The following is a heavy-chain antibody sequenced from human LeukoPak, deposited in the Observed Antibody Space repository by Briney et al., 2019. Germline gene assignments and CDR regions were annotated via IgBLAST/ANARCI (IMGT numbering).Heavy chain of an antibody. V-gene: IGHV3-15*01. CDR3: TTAVAGDDFDY. CDR1: GFTFSSYS. Sequence: GGSLRLSCAASGFTFSSYSMNWVRQAPGKGLEWVGRIKSKTDGGTTDYAAPVKGRFTISRDDSKNTLYLQMNSLKTEDTAVYYCTTAVAGDDFDYWGQGTLVTVSS. D-gene: IGHD6-19*01. CDR2: IKSKTDGGTT. J-gene: IGHJ4*02.